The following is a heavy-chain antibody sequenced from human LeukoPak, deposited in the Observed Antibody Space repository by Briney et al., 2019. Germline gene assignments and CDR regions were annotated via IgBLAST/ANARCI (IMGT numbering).Heavy chain of an antibody. J-gene: IGHJ4*02. CDR3: ARVQDDYVWGSYRQHFLYYFDY. Sequence: ASVKVSCKASGYTFTTYDINWVRQATGQGLEWMAWMNPNSGNTGYAQKFQGRVAMTRNTSISTAYMELSSLRSEDTAVYYCARVQDDYVWGSYRQHFLYYFDYWGQGTLVTVSS. D-gene: IGHD3-16*02. CDR2: MNPNSGNT. V-gene: IGHV1-8*01. CDR1: GYTFTTYD.